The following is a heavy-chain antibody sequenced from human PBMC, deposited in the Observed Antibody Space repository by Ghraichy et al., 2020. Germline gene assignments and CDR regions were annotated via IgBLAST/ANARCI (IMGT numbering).Heavy chain of an antibody. Sequence: GGSLRLSCAASGFTFSSYSMNWVRQAPGKGLEWVSSISSSSSYIYYADSVKGRFTISRDNAKNSLYLQMNSLRAEDTAVYYCARENSGSYWENDYWGQGTLVTVSS. J-gene: IGHJ4*02. V-gene: IGHV3-21*01. D-gene: IGHD1-26*01. CDR3: ARENSGSYWENDY. CDR2: ISSSSSYI. CDR1: GFTFSSYS.